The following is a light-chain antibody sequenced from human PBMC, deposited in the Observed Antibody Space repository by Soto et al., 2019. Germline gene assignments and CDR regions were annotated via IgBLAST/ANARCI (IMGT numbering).Light chain of an antibody. V-gene: IGLV2-14*01. J-gene: IGLJ1*01. CDR1: SSDVGGYNY. CDR2: DVN. Sequence: QSALTQPASVSGSPGQSITISCTGTSSDVGGYNYVSWYQQHPGKAPKLIIYDVNFRPSGVSNRFSGSKSGNMASLTISGLQAEDEADYYCISYTDSSTLVFGTGTKLTVL. CDR3: ISYTDSSTLV.